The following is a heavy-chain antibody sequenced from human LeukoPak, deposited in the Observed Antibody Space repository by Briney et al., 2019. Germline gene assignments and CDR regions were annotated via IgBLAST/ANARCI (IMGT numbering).Heavy chain of an antibody. D-gene: IGHD6-19*01. Sequence: PSATLSLTCTVSGGSISSYYWSWIRQPAGKGLEWIGRIYTSGSTNYNPSLKSRVTMSVDTSKNQFSLKLSSVTAADTAVYYCARDPADSGWYSRFDPWGQGTLVTVSS. CDR2: IYTSGST. CDR1: GGSISSYY. J-gene: IGHJ5*02. V-gene: IGHV4-4*07. CDR3: ARDPADSGWYSRFDP.